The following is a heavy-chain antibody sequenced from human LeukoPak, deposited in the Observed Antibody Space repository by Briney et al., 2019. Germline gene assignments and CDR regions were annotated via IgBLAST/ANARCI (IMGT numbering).Heavy chain of an antibody. J-gene: IGHJ4*02. Sequence: PGGSLRLSCAASGFTFSNAWMSWVRQAPGKGLEWVGRIKSKTDGGTTDYAAPVKGRLTISRDDSKNTLYLQMNSLKTEDTAVYYCTTDPHDYGDSYLDYWGQGTLVTVSS. CDR2: IKSKTDGGTT. D-gene: IGHD4-17*01. CDR1: GFTFSNAW. V-gene: IGHV3-15*01. CDR3: TTDPHDYGDSYLDY.